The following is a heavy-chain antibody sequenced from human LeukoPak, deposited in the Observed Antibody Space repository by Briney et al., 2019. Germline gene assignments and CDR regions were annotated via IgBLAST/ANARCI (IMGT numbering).Heavy chain of an antibody. V-gene: IGHV3-48*03. CDR3: ASLTAAAPYYYYYMDV. J-gene: IGHJ6*03. D-gene: IGHD6-13*01. Sequence: GGSLRLSXAASGFTFSSYEMNWVRQAPGKGLEWVSYISSSGSTIYYADSVKGRFTISRDNAKHSLYLQMNSLRAEDTAVYYCASLTAAAPYYYYYMDVWGKGTTVTVSS. CDR1: GFTFSSYE. CDR2: ISSSGSTI.